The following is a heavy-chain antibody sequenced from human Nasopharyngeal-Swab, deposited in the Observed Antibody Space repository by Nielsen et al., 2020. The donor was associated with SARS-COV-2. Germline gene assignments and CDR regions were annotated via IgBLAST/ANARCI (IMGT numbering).Heavy chain of an antibody. Sequence: GGSLRLSCAASGFTVSSNYTSWVRQAPGKGLEWVSIIYSGGSTHYADSVKGRFTISRDNSKNTVNLQMKSLRAEDTAIYYCARDNDEYGMDVWGQGTTVTVSS. V-gene: IGHV3-53*01. CDR3: ARDNDEYGMDV. CDR2: IYSGGST. CDR1: GFTVSSNY. D-gene: IGHD1-1*01. J-gene: IGHJ6*02.